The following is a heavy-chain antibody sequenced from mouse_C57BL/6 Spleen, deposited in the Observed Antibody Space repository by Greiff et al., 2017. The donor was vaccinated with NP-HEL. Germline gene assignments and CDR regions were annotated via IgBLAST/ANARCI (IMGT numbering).Heavy chain of an antibody. D-gene: IGHD4-1*01. V-gene: IGHV5-4*01. CDR3: ARDHLTGTPFAY. J-gene: IGHJ3*01. CDR1: GFTFSSYA. Sequence: EVKLVESGGGLVKPGGSLKLSCAASGFTFSSYAMSWVRQTPEKRLEWVATISDGGSYTYYPDNVKGRFTISRDNAKNNLYLQMSHLKSEDTAMYYCARDHLTGTPFAYGGQGTLVTVSA. CDR2: ISDGGSYT.